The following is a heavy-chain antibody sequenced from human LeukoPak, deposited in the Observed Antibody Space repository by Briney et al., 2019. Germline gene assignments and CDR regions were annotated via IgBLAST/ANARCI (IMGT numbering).Heavy chain of an antibody. J-gene: IGHJ4*02. V-gene: IGHV4-61*02. CDR2: IYTSGST. Sequence: SETLSLTCTVSGGSISSGSYYWSWIRQPAGKGLEWIGRIYTSGSTNYNPSLKSRVTISVYTPKNQFSLKLRSVTAADTAVYYCARRSSVGAFDYWGQGTLVTVSS. CDR3: ARRSSVGAFDY. D-gene: IGHD1-26*01. CDR1: GGSISSGSYY.